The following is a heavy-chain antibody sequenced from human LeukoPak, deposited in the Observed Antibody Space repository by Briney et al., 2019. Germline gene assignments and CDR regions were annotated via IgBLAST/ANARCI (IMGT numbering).Heavy chain of an antibody. CDR2: ISSSSSYI. CDR1: GSTFSSYT. CDR3: ARDWYSGYGYYFNY. Sequence: GGSLRLSCAASGSTFSSYTMSWVRQAPGKGLEWVSSISSSSSYIYYADSVKGRFTISRDNAKNSLYLQMSSLRAEDTAVYYCARDWYSGYGYYFNYWGQGTLVTVSS. V-gene: IGHV3-21*01. D-gene: IGHD5-12*01. J-gene: IGHJ4*02.